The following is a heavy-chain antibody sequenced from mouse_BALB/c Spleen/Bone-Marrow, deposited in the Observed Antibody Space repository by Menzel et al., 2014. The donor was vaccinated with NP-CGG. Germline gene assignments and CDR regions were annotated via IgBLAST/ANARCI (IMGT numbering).Heavy chain of an antibody. Sequence: VQLKESGAELVKPGASVKLSCTASGFNIKDTYVHWVKQRPEQGLEWIGRIDPANGSTKYDPKFQGKATITADTSSNTAYLQLSSLTSEDTAVYYCAFYYYGSSLFAYWGQGTLVTVSA. CDR2: IDPANGST. V-gene: IGHV14-3*02. CDR3: AFYYYGSSLFAY. CDR1: GFNIKDTY. D-gene: IGHD1-1*01. J-gene: IGHJ3*01.